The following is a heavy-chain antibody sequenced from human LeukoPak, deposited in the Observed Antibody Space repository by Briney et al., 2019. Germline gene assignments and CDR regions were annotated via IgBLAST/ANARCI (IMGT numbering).Heavy chain of an antibody. Sequence: GRSLRLSCAASGFTFDDYAMHWVRPAPGKGLEWVSCISWNSGSIGYADSVKGRFTISRDNAKNSLYLQMNSLRAEDTALYYCAKDIRGYSYGSVFDYWGQGTLVTVSS. V-gene: IGHV3-9*01. CDR1: GFTFDDYA. CDR3: AKDIRGYSYGSVFDY. CDR2: ISWNSGSI. D-gene: IGHD5-18*01. J-gene: IGHJ4*02.